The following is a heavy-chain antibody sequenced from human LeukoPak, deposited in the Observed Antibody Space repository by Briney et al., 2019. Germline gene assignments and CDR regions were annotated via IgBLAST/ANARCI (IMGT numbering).Heavy chain of an antibody. V-gene: IGHV3-21*01. CDR1: GFTFSSYC. CDR2: ISSSSSYI. J-gene: IGHJ4*02. D-gene: IGHD5-18*01. CDR3: ARDKQLWPRTFDY. Sequence: GGSLRLSCAASGFTFSSYCMNWVRQAPGKGLEWVSSISSSSSYIYYADSVKGRFTISRDNAKNSLYLQMNSLRAEDTAVYYCARDKQLWPRTFDYWGQGTLVTVSS.